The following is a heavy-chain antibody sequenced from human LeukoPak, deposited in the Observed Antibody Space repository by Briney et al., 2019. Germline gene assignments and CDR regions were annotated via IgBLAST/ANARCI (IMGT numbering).Heavy chain of an antibody. CDR1: GGSIRSGDYY. CDR2: IYYSGST. J-gene: IGHJ3*02. V-gene: IGHV4-30-4*01. D-gene: IGHD3-10*01. Sequence: KPSETLSLTCTVSGGSIRSGDYYWTWIRQPPGKGLEWIGYIYYSGSTYYNPSLKSRVTVSVDTSKNQFSLKLNSVTAADTAMYYCAREGRFGERAFDIWGRGTMVTVSS. CDR3: AREGRFGERAFDI.